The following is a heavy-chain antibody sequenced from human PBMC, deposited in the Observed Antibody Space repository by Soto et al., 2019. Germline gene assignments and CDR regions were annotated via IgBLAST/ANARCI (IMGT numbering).Heavy chain of an antibody. J-gene: IGHJ6*02. Sequence: PSEILSLTCNVSGGSISSSSTYWGWIRQPPEKGLEWIGYIYYSGSTNYNPSLKSRVTISVDTSKNQFSLKLSSVTAADTAVYYCASSNIAAAGFYYYGMDVWGRGTTVTVSS. D-gene: IGHD6-13*01. CDR2: IYYSGST. CDR1: GGSISSSSTY. CDR3: ASSNIAAAGFYYYGMDV. V-gene: IGHV4-61*05.